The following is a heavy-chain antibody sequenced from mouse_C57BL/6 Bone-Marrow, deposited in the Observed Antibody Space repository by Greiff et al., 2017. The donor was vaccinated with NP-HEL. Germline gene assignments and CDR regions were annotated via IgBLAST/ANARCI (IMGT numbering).Heavy chain of an antibody. CDR1: GYTFTSYW. J-gene: IGHJ1*03. V-gene: IGHV1-50*01. CDR2: IDPSDSYT. CDR3: AIPYYYGPSYWYFDV. D-gene: IGHD1-1*01. Sequence: QVQLQQPGAELVKPGASVKLSCKASGYTFTSYWMQWVKQRPGQGLEWIGEIDPSDSYTNYNQKFKGKATLTVDTSSSTAYMQLSSLTSEDSAVYYCAIPYYYGPSYWYFDVWGTGTTVTVSS.